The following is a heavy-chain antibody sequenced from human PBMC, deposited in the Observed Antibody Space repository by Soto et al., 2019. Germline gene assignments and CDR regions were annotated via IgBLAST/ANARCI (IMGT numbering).Heavy chain of an antibody. CDR3: AKNGQPPYYYYGLDV. V-gene: IGHV1-18*01. CDR2: ISGYNGDT. CDR1: GYTFTGYG. D-gene: IGHD2-8*01. Sequence: QGHLVQSGAEVKKPGASVKVSCKASGYTFTGYGISWVRQAPGQGLEWMGWISGYNGDTNYAQNLQGRVTMTIDTSTTTAYMELRSLTSDHTAVSYCAKNGQPPYYYYGLDVWGQGTTLTVSS. J-gene: IGHJ6*02.